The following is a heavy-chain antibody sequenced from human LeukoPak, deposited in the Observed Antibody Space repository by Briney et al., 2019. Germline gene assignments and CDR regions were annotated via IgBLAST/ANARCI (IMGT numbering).Heavy chain of an antibody. J-gene: IGHJ4*02. D-gene: IGHD1-26*01. Sequence: PGGSLRLSCGASGFTFSRHAMRWVRQAPGKGLEWVSQIWSFGGYKYYADSVKGRFTVSRDNVKNTLYLQMNNLTTEDTAFYYCAKGGGGSEMDYWGQGTLVTVSS. CDR1: GFTFSRHA. V-gene: IGHV3-30*02. CDR3: AKGGGGSEMDY. CDR2: IWSFGGYK.